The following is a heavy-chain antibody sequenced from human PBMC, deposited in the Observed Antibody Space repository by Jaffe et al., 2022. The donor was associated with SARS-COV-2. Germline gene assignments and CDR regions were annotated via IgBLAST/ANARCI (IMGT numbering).Heavy chain of an antibody. Sequence: EVQLVESGGGLVQPGRSLRLSCAASGFTFDDYAMHWVRQAPGKGLEWVSGISWNSGSIGYADSVKGRFTISRDNAKNSLYLQMNSLRAEDTALYYCANLPTTDAFDIWGQGTMVTVSS. V-gene: IGHV3-9*01. CDR3: ANLPTTDAFDI. J-gene: IGHJ3*02. D-gene: IGHD1-26*01. CDR2: ISWNSGSI. CDR1: GFTFDDYA.